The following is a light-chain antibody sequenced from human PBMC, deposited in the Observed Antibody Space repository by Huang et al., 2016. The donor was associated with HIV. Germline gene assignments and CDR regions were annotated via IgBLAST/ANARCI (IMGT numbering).Light chain of an antibody. Sequence: EIVMMQPPATLPVSPGERATLSCRASQSVSSNLAWYPQKPGQAPRLLIYAAATRDTGIPASFSGVGSGRDFTLSISSGQSEDFADYCCQQYNNWPRTFGQGTKVEIK. CDR3: QQYNNWPRT. J-gene: IGKJ1*01. CDR2: AAA. V-gene: IGKV3-15*01. CDR1: QSVSSN.